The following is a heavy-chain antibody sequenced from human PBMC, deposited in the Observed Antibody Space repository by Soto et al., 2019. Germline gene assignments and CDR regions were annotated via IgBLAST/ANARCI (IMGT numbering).Heavy chain of an antibody. D-gene: IGHD3-3*01. CDR1: GFTFSSYW. CDR2: IKQDGSEK. J-gene: IGHJ6*02. Sequence: PGGSLRLSCAASGFTFSSYWMSWVRQAPGKGLEWVANIKQDGSEKYYVDSVKGRFTVSRDNAKNSLYLQMNSLRAEDTAVHYCAREIRFLEWLLYYYYGMDVWGQGTTVTVSS. V-gene: IGHV3-7*01. CDR3: AREIRFLEWLLYYYYGMDV.